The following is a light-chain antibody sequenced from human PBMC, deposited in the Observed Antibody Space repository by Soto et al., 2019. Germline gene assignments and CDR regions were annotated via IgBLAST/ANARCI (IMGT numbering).Light chain of an antibody. J-gene: IGKJ4*01. CDR3: QQYGSSLLLT. CDR1: QSVSSSY. V-gene: IGKV3-20*01. CDR2: GAS. Sequence: EIVLTQSPGTLSLSPGERATLSCRASQSVSSSYLAWYQQKPGQATRLLIHGASSRANGIPDRFSGSGSGTDFTLTISRLEPEDFAAYYCQQYGSSLLLTFGGGTQVDIK.